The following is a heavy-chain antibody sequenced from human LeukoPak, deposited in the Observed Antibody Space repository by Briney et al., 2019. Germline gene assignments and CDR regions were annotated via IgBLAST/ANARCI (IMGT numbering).Heavy chain of an antibody. CDR1: GFTFSSYA. D-gene: IGHD4-17*01. CDR2: ILYDGSNK. J-gene: IGHJ4*02. Sequence: GGSLRLSCAASGFTFSSYAMHWVRQAPGKGLEWVAVILYDGSNKYYADSVKGRFTISRDNSKNTLYLQMNSLRAEDTAVYYCARWYGDYFDYWGQGTLVTVSS. CDR3: ARWYGDYFDY. V-gene: IGHV3-30-3*01.